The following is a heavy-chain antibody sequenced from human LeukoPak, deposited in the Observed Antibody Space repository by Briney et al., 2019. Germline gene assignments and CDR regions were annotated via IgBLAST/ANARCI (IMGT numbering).Heavy chain of an antibody. Sequence: PSETLSLTCTVSGYSISSGYYWGWIRQPPGKGLEWIGSIYHSGSTYYNPSLKSRVTISVDTSKNQFSLKLSSVTAADTAVYYCARGPSYYDILTGYYSYYYYYVDVWGKGTTVTVSS. J-gene: IGHJ6*03. V-gene: IGHV4-38-2*02. D-gene: IGHD3-9*01. CDR1: GYSISSGYY. CDR2: IYHSGST. CDR3: ARGPSYYDILTGYYSYYYYYVDV.